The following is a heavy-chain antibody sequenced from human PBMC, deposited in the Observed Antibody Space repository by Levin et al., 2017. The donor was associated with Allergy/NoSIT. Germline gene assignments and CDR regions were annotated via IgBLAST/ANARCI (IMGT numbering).Heavy chain of an antibody. CDR1: GFTFSGYD. J-gene: IGHJ6*03. CDR3: ARGGTTVPTESHYYYYFMDV. CDR2: IGTAGDT. Sequence: GGSLRLSCAASGFTFSGYDLHWVRQPTGKGLEWVSAIGTAGDTYSPGSVKGRFTISRENAKNSLYLQMNSLRAGDTAVYYCARGGTTVPTESHYYYYFMDVWGKGTTVTVSS. V-gene: IGHV3-13*04. D-gene: IGHD4-17*01.